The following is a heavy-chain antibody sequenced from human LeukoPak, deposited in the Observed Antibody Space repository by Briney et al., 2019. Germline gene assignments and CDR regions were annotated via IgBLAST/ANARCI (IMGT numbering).Heavy chain of an antibody. Sequence: HPGGSLRLSCAASGFTFSSYAMSWVRQAPGKGLECVSAISGSGGGTYYSDSVKGRFTISRDNSKNTLYLQMNSLRAEDTAVYYCAKAPRYYYDSSGYPYYFDYWGQGTLVTVSS. CDR1: GFTFSSYA. CDR2: ISGSGGGT. D-gene: IGHD3-22*01. V-gene: IGHV3-23*01. J-gene: IGHJ4*02. CDR3: AKAPRYYYDSSGYPYYFDY.